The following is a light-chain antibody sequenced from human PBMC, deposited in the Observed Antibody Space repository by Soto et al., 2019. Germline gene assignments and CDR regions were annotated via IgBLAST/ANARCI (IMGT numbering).Light chain of an antibody. CDR3: KQSNTTPWT. V-gene: IGKV1-39*01. CDR1: QNIDIY. J-gene: IGKJ1*01. Sequence: DIQMTQSPSSLSASVGDSVTIACRASQNIDIYLNWYQQKPGKVPKLLIYAASGLQTGVPSMFSGGGFGTDFTLTISSLQPEDFATYSCKQSNTTPWTFGKGTKLDIK. CDR2: AAS.